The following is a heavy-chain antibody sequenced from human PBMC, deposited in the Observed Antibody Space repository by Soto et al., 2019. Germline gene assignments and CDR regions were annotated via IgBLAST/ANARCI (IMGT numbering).Heavy chain of an antibody. CDR1: GGTFSSYA. Sequence: QVQLVQSGAEVKKPGSSVKVSCKASGGTFSSYAISWVRQAPGQGLEWMGGIIPIFGTANYAQKFQGRVTITADESTSTGYMELSSLRSEDTAVYYCASDFWSCYSKPPGLDVWGQGTTVTVSS. J-gene: IGHJ6*02. D-gene: IGHD3-3*01. V-gene: IGHV1-69*01. CDR2: IIPIFGTA. CDR3: ASDFWSCYSKPPGLDV.